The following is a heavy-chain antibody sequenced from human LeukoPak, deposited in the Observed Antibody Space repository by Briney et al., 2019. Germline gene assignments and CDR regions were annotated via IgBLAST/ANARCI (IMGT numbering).Heavy chain of an antibody. CDR3: AKAGPFLWFGEPWRYYFDY. D-gene: IGHD3-10*01. CDR1: GFTFSSYE. J-gene: IGHJ4*02. CDR2: ISSSGSTI. V-gene: IGHV3-48*03. Sequence: GGSLRLSCAASGFTFSSYEMNWVRQAPGKGLEWVSYISSSGSTIYYADSVKGRFTISRDNAKNSLYLQMNSLRAEDTAVYYCAKAGPFLWFGEPWRYYFDYWGQGTLVTVSS.